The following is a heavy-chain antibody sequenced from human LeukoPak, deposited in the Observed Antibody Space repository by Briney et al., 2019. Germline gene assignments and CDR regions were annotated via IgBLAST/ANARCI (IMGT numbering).Heavy chain of an antibody. D-gene: IGHD3-22*01. CDR1: GGSISSYY. CDR3: ARGRSYYDT. Sequence: SETLSLTCTVSGGSISSYYWSWIRQPPGKGLEWIGYIYYSGNTNYNPSLKSRVTISVDTSKNQFSLKLSSVTAADTAVYYCARGRSYYDTWGQGTLVTVSS. V-gene: IGHV4-59*01. J-gene: IGHJ5*02. CDR2: IYYSGNT.